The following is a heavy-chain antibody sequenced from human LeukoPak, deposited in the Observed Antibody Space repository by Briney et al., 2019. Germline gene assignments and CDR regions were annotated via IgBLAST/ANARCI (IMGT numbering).Heavy chain of an antibody. J-gene: IGHJ6*03. CDR3: AKERVPDNYYYYYMDV. CDR2: IRYDGSNK. V-gene: IGHV3-30*02. D-gene: IGHD3-10*02. Sequence: PGGSLRLSCAASGFTFSSYGMHWVRQAPGKGLEWVAFIRYDGSNKYYADSVKGRFTISRDNSKNTLYLQMNSLRAEDTAVYYCAKERVPDNYYYYYMDVWGKGTTVTVSS. CDR1: GFTFSSYG.